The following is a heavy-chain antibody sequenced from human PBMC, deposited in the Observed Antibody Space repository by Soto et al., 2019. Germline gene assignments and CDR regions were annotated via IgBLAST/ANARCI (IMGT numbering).Heavy chain of an antibody. CDR2: IWYDGSNK. V-gene: IGHV3-33*01. CDR1: GFTFSSYG. CDR3: ARDPLVGAAVPMDY. J-gene: IGHJ4*02. D-gene: IGHD1-26*01. Sequence: QVQLVESGGGVVQPGRSLRLSCAASGFTFSSYGMHWVRQAPGKGLEWVAVIWYDGSNKYYADSVKGRFTISRDNSKNTLYVQRNSLRAEDTAVYYCARDPLVGAAVPMDYWGQGTLGTVSS.